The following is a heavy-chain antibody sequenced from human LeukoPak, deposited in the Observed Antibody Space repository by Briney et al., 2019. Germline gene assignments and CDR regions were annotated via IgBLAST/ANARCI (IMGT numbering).Heavy chain of an antibody. V-gene: IGHV4-59*01. CDR2: ICFNTNT. CDR1: GIAISSNY. J-gene: IGHJ4*02. Sequence: SETLSLTCAVSGIAISSNYMSWIRQPPGKGLEWVWFICFNTNTNYTPSLRSRFTISIDSSKNQFSLQLISVTAEDTAVYYCAGTTHNPSPQSPVTISAATSKTPFSLQLCFMTVADTAVSYSARGKHYYGDHIGFDSWGQGTLVTVSP. D-gene: IGHD6-13*01. CDR3: AGTTHNPSPQSPVTISAATSKTPFSLQLCFMTVADTAVSYSARGKHYYGDHIGFDS.